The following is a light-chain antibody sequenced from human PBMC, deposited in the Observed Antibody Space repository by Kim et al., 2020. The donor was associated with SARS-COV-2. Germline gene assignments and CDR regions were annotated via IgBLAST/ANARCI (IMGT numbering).Light chain of an antibody. V-gene: IGLV3-9*01. CDR3: QVWDSSWV. J-gene: IGLJ3*02. Sequence: VAVALRQTDRITCGGRNIGSKNGHWYQQKPGQAPVLVIYRDTNRPSGIPERFSGSNSGNTATLTISRAQAGDEADYYCQVWDSSWVFGGGTQLTVL. CDR2: RDT. CDR1: NIGSKN.